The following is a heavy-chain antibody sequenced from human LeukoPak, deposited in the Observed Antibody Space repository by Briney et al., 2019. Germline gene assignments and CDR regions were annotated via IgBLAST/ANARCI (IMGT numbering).Heavy chain of an antibody. CDR2: ISAYNGNT. CDR1: GYTFTSYG. CDR3: ARDYAYGGNTRSDY. Sequence: ASVKVSCKASGYTFTSYGISWVRHAPGQGLEWMGWISAYNGNTNHAQKLQGRVTMTTDTPTSTTYMELRSLRSDDTAVYYCARDYAYGGNTRSDYWGQGTLVTVSS. J-gene: IGHJ4*02. V-gene: IGHV1-18*01. D-gene: IGHD4-23*01.